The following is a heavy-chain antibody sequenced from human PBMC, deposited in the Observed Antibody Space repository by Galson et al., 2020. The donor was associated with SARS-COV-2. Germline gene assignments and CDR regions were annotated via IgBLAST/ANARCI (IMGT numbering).Heavy chain of an antibody. CDR2: MNPNSGDT. J-gene: IGHJ6*02. V-gene: IGHV1-8*02. CDR3: AKDGSSYIPKFHRYGMDV. CDR1: GYTFRHFD. Sequence: ASVKVSCKASGYTFRHFDIHWVRQASGKGLEWLGWMNPNSGDTVYAQKFQVRVVMTRDTSMSTAYMELSGLESEDTAGYYCAKDGSSYIPKFHRYGMDVWGQGTTVTVSS. D-gene: IGHD2-2*02.